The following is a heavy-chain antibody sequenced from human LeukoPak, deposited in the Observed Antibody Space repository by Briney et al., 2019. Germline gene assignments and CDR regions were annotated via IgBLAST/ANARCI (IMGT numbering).Heavy chain of an antibody. CDR1: GYTFTSYG. V-gene: IGHV1-18*01. J-gene: IGHJ4*02. CDR2: ISAYNGNT. D-gene: IGHD2-2*01. Sequence: GASVKVSCKASGYTFTSYGISWVRQAPGQGLEWMGWISAYNGNTNYAQKLQGRVTMTTDTSTSTAYMELRSLRSDDTAVYYCASGKGYCSSTSCPFDYWGQGTLVTVSS. CDR3: ASGKGYCSSTSCPFDY.